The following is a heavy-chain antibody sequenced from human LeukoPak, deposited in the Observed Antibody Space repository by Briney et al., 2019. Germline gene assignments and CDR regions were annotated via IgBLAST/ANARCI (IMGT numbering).Heavy chain of an antibody. CDR1: GFTFSAYW. J-gene: IGHJ3*02. CDR3: AREYMIQGQVAQTDCFDI. V-gene: IGHV3-74*01. Sequence: VGSLRLSCAASGFTFSAYWMHWVRQVPGKGLVWVSRVKGDVNHPSYADSVQDRFTISRDNAKNMLYLQMNSLRAEDTAVYYCAREYMIQGQVAQTDCFDIWGLGTLVTVSS. D-gene: IGHD3-16*01. CDR2: VKGDVNHP.